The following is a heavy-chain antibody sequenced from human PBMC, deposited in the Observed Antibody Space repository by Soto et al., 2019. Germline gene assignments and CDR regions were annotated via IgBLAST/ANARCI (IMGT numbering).Heavy chain of an antibody. CDR3: AKDHGRKYCSSSSCPNYYYYYMDV. D-gene: IGHD2-2*01. V-gene: IGHV3-23*01. J-gene: IGHJ6*03. Sequence: GSLRLSCATSGFTFSNYAMNWVRQAPGKGLEWVSAISGSGGSTYYADSVKGRFTISRDNSKNTLYLQMNSLGAEDTAVYYCAKDHGRKYCSSSSCPNYYYYYMDVWGKGTTVTVSS. CDR1: GFTFSNYA. CDR2: ISGSGGST.